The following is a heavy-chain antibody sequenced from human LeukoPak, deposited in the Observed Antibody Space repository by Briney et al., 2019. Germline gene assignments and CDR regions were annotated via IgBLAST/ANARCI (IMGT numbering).Heavy chain of an antibody. CDR1: GFSFSDYA. Sequence: GGSLRLSCAASGFSFSDYAMHWVRQAPGKGLEWVAVISYDGSNKYYADSVKGRFTISRDNSKNTLYLQMNSLRAEDTAVYYCARETGLGFLSIGYFDYWGQGTLVTVSS. J-gene: IGHJ4*02. CDR3: ARETGLGFLSIGYFDY. V-gene: IGHV3-30-3*01. D-gene: IGHD3-3*02. CDR2: ISYDGSNK.